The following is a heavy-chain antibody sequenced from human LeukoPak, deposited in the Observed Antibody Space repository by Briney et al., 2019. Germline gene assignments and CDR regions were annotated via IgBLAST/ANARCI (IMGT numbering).Heavy chain of an antibody. CDR2: IYSGGDT. J-gene: IGHJ4*02. Sequence: GGSLRLSCAASGFTVSSNYMSWVRQAPGKGLQWVSVIYSGGDTYYADSVKGRFTISRDNSKNTLYLQMNSLRAEDTAVYYCARDGSQDYFDYWGQGTLVTVSS. CDR3: ARDGSQDYFDY. V-gene: IGHV3-53*05. CDR1: GFTVSSNY.